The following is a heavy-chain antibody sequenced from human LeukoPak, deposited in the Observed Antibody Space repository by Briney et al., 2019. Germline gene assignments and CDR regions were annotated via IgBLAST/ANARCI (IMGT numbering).Heavy chain of an antibody. CDR3: ARGSGYCSGGSCQYYFDY. CDR2: INPNSGGT. V-gene: IGHV1-2*02. CDR1: GYTFTGYY. J-gene: IGHJ4*02. Sequence: ASVKVSCKASGYTFTGYYMHWVRQAPGQGLEWMGWINPNSGGTNYAQKFQGRVTMTRDTSISTAYMELSRLRSDDTAVYYCARGSGYCSGGSCQYYFDYWGQGTLVTVSS. D-gene: IGHD2-15*01.